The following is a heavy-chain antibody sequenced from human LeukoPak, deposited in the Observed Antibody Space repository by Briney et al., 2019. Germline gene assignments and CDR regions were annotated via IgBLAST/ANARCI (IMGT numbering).Heavy chain of an antibody. Sequence: GGSLRLSCAASGFTVSSNYMSWVRQAPGRGLEWVSVIYSGGSTYYADSVKGRFTISRDNSKNTLYLQMNSLRAEDTAVYYCARETVRGVFDYWGQGTLVTVSS. D-gene: IGHD3-10*01. V-gene: IGHV3-53*01. J-gene: IGHJ4*02. CDR2: IYSGGST. CDR3: ARETVRGVFDY. CDR1: GFTVSSNY.